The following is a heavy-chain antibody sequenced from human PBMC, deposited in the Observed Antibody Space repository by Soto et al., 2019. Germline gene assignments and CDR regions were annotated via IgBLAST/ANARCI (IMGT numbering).Heavy chain of an antibody. CDR3: AKGKLLSTGYYFVS. CDR2: VNWNSEKI. CDR1: GFTFADCA. J-gene: IGHJ4*02. D-gene: IGHD6-25*01. V-gene: IGHV3-9*01. Sequence: EVQLVESGGGLVQPGRSLRLSCAASGFTFADCAMHWVRQAPGKGLEWVAGVNWNSEKIAYSVSVKGRFTISRDNAKNSLYLQMNSLRAEDTALYYCAKGKLLSTGYYFVSWGQGTLVPVSS.